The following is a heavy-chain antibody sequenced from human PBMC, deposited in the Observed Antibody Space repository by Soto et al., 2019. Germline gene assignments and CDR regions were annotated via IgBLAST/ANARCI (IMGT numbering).Heavy chain of an antibody. J-gene: IGHJ4*02. CDR3: VHMGRYYDILTGYSWTIDC. CDR1: GFSLSTSGVG. CDR2: IYWDDDK. V-gene: IGHV2-5*02. Sequence: SGPTLVNPTQTLTLTRTFSGFSLSTSGVGVGWIRQPPGKALEWLALIYWDDDKRYSPSLKSRLTITKDTSKNQVVLTMTNMDPVDTATYYCVHMGRYYDILTGYSWTIDCWGQGTLVTVSS. D-gene: IGHD3-9*01.